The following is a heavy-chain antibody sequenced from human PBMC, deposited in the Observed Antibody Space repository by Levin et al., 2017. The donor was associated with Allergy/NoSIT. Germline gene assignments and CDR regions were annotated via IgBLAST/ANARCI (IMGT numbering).Heavy chain of an antibody. CDR1: GFPFSNYW. D-gene: IGHD1-14*01. CDR3: AKGGTTLADY. CDR2: INSDGSST. Sequence: LSLTCAASGFPFSNYWMHWVRQAPGKGLVWVSRINSDGSSTSYADSVKGRFTISRDNAKDTLYLQMNSLRPEDTAVYYCAKGGTTLADYWGQGTLVTVSS. J-gene: IGHJ4*02. V-gene: IGHV3-74*01.